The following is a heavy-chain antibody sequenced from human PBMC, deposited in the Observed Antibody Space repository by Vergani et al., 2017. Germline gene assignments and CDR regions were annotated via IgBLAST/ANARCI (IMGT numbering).Heavy chain of an antibody. J-gene: IGHJ5*02. CDR1: GYSISSGYY. Sequence: QVQLQESGPGLVKPSETLSLTCVVSGYSISSGYYWGWIRQPPGKGLEWIGSIYHSGSTYYNPSLKSRVTISLDTSKNQFSLKVHSVTAADTAAYYCAGHGSPPSNLAAPLATWGQGSLVTVSS. D-gene: IGHD2-15*01. V-gene: IGHV4-38-2*01. CDR3: AGHGSPPSNLAAPLAT. CDR2: IYHSGST.